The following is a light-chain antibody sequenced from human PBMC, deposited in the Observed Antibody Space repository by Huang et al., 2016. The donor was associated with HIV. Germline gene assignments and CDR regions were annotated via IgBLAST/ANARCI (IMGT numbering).Light chain of an antibody. CDR2: AAS. V-gene: IGKV1-9*01. CDR3: QQVDSCPRT. CDR1: RDIKTY. Sequence: IQLTQSPSSLSASVGDRVTITCRASRDIKTYLAWFHQRPGRAPKFLIFAASFLESGVPSRFSGSGSGTEFTLTINGLQPEDFGTYYCQQVDSCPRTFGQGTNVDVK. J-gene: IGKJ1*01.